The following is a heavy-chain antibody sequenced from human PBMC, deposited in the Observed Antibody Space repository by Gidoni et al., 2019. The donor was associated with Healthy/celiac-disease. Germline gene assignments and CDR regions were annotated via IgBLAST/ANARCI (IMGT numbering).Heavy chain of an antibody. CDR3: AKDGSSGWYEFDY. D-gene: IGHD6-19*01. CDR1: GSTFIIYA. V-gene: IGHV3-23*01. Sequence: EVQLLASGGGLVQPGGSLRLSCAASGSTFIIYAMSWVRQAPGKGLEWVSAISGSGGSTYYADSVKGRFTISRDNSKNTLYLQMNSLRAEDTAVYYCAKDGSSGWYEFDYWGQGTLVTVSS. CDR2: ISGSGGST. J-gene: IGHJ4*02.